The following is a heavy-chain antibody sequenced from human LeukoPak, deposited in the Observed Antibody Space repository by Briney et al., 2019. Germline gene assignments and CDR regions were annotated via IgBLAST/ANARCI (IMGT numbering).Heavy chain of an antibody. CDR2: ISGSGGSI. CDR3: AKGGYDSSGYYPYYYYYGMDV. V-gene: IGHV3-23*01. Sequence: GGSLRLSCAASGFTFSSYAMSWVRQAPGKGLEGVSAISGSGGSIYYADSVKGRFTISRDNSKNTLYLQMNSLRAEDTAVYYCAKGGYDSSGYYPYYYYYGMDVWGQGTTVTVSS. D-gene: IGHD3-22*01. CDR1: GFTFSSYA. J-gene: IGHJ6*02.